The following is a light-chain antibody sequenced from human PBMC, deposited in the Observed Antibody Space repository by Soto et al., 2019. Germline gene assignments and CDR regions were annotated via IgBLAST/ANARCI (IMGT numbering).Light chain of an antibody. CDR2: EGS. Sequence: QSALTQPASVSGSPGQSITISCTGTSSDVGSYNLVSWYQQHPGKAPKLMIYEGSKRPSGVSNRFSGSKSGNTASLTISGLQAEDEADYYCCSYAGCSTWVFGGGTKVTVL. J-gene: IGLJ3*02. CDR3: CSYAGCSTWV. CDR1: SSDVGSYNL. V-gene: IGLV2-23*01.